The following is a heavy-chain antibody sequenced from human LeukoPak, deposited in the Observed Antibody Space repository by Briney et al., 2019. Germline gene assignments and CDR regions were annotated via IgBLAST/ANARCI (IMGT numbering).Heavy chain of an antibody. CDR2: VSPDGNDK. CDR3: ARGRGADYGGNSGYFDY. CDR1: GFTFNNYV. J-gene: IGHJ4*02. Sequence: GGSLRLSCAVSGFTFNNYVIHWVRQAPGKGLEWVAVVSPDGNDKYYADSVRGRFTISRDNSRNTVYLEMNNLRTEDTAVYYCARGRGADYGGNSGYFDYWGQGTLVTVSS. V-gene: IGHV3-30-3*01. D-gene: IGHD4-23*01.